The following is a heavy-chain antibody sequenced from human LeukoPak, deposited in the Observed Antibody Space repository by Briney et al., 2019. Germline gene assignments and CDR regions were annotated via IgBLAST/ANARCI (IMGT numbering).Heavy chain of an antibody. CDR3: ARDIPVGKYNWFDP. V-gene: IGHV4-30-2*01. CDR1: GGSISSGGYS. J-gene: IGHJ5*02. Sequence: SQTLSLTCAVSGGSISSGGYSWNWIRQPPGKGLEWIGYIYHSGSSSYNPSLKSRVTISVDRSKNQFSLKLSSVTAADTAVYYCARDIPVGKYNWFDPWGQGTLVTVSS. CDR2: IYHSGSS.